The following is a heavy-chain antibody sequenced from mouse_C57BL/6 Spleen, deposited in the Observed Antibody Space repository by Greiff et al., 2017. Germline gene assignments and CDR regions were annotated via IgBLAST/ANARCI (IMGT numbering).Heavy chain of an antibody. CDR2: IRSKSNNYAT. J-gene: IGHJ2*01. Sequence: EVQRVESGGGLVQPKGSLKLSCAASGFSFNTYAMNWVRQAPGKGLEWVARIRSKSNNYATYYADSVKDRFTISRDDSESMLYLQMNNLKTEDTAMYYCVRQRELGYYFDYWGQGTTLTVSS. V-gene: IGHV10-1*01. CDR3: VRQRELGYYFDY. D-gene: IGHD4-1*01. CDR1: GFSFNTYA.